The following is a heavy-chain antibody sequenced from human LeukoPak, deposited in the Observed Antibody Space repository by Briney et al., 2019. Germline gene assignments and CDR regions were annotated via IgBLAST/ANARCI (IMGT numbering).Heavy chain of an antibody. J-gene: IGHJ4*02. V-gene: IGHV1-18*01. CDR3: ARDLDSIIPPD. Sequence: GASVKVSCKASGYTFTSYGISWVRQAPGQGLEWMGWISAYNGNTNYAQKLQGRVTMTTDTSTSTAYVELRSLRSDDTAVYYCARDLDSIIPPDWGQGTLVTVSS. D-gene: IGHD2-2*02. CDR1: GYTFTSYG. CDR2: ISAYNGNT.